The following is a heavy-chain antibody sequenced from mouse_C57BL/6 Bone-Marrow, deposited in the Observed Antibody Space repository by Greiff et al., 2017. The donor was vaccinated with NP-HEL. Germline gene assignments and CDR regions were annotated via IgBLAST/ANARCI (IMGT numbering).Heavy chain of an antibody. CDR1: GFTFNTYA. Sequence: EVMLVESGGGLVQPKGSLKLSCAASGFTFNTYAMHWVRQAPGKGLEWVARIRSKSSNYATYYADSGKDRFTISRDDSQSMLYLRRNNLKTEDTAMYYSVRNAFGDGYSPFAYWGQGTLVTVSA. CDR2: IRSKSSNYAT. J-gene: IGHJ3*01. V-gene: IGHV10-3*01. D-gene: IGHD2-3*01. CDR3: VRNAFGDGYSPFAY.